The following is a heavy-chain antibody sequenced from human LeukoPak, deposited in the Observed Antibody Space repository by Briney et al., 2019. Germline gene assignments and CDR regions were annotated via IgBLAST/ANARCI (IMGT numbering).Heavy chain of an antibody. J-gene: IGHJ4*02. V-gene: IGHV3-7*01. CDR2: IKQDGSEK. CDR1: GFTFSSYW. D-gene: IGHD3-3*01. Sequence: GGSLRLSCAASGFTFSSYWMSWVRQAPGKGLEWVANIKQDGSEKYYVDSVKGRFTISRDNAKNSLYLQMNSLRAEDTAVYYCARDSLTYYDFWSGYQAFDYWGQGTLVTVSS. CDR3: ARDSLTYYDFWSGYQAFDY.